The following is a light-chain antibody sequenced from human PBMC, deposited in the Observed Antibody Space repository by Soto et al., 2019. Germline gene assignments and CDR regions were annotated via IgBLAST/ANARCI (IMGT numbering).Light chain of an antibody. V-gene: IGKV3-20*01. Sequence: EIVLSQSPDTLSLSPGERATLTCRASQRVTNSYLAWYQQKPGQAPRLLIFGASSRATGIPDRFSGSGSGTDFTLTISSLEPEDFALYFCHQYGTSPRTFGPGTKMEF. J-gene: IGKJ1*01. CDR3: HQYGTSPRT. CDR1: QRVTNSY. CDR2: GAS.